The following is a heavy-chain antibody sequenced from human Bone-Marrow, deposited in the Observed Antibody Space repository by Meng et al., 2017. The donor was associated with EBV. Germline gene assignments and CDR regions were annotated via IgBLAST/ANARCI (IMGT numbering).Heavy chain of an antibody. D-gene: IGHD2-21*01. CDR2: INTDGSVI. CDR3: AKDCFGDKDS. CDR1: GFTLSIYW. V-gene: IGHV3-74*01. J-gene: IGHJ4*02. Sequence: EGQVMESGVGLVQLVGSLSLSCAASGFTLSIYWVHWVRQAPGKGLVWVSRINTDGSVINYADSVKGRFTISRDNAKNTVYLQMNNLRAEDTAVYYCAKDCFGDKDSWGQGTLVTVSS.